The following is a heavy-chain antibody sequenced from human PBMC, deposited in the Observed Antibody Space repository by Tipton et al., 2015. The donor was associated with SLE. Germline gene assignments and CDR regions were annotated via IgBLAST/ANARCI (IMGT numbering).Heavy chain of an antibody. CDR1: GDTISDHY. CDR2: ISYSGST. Sequence: TLSLTCTVSGDTISDHYWSWIRQPPGKGLEWIGYISYSGSTNYSPSLKSRVTISLDTSKTQFSLKLRSVTAADTAVYYCARRGPEGIAAAGTRAFDIWGQGTMVTVSS. D-gene: IGHD6-13*01. CDR3: ARRGPEGIAAAGTRAFDI. V-gene: IGHV4-59*11. J-gene: IGHJ3*02.